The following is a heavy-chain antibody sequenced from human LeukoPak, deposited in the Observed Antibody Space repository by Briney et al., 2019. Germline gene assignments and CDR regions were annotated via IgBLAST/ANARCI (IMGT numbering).Heavy chain of an antibody. CDR2: ISAYNGNT. V-gene: IGHV1-18*01. CDR1: GYTFTSYG. D-gene: IGHD2-2*01. J-gene: IGHJ4*02. CDR3: ARGGYCSSTSCYAFGLDY. Sequence: ASVKISSKASGYTFTSYGISWVRQAPGQGLEWMGWISAYNGNTNYAQKLQGRVTMTTDTSTSTAYMELRSLRSDDTAVYYCARGGYCSSTSCYAFGLDYWGQGTLVTVSS.